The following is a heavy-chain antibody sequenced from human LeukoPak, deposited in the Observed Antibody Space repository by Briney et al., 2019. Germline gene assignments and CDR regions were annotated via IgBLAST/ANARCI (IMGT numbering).Heavy chain of an antibody. Sequence: TSETLSLTCTVSGGSINSYYWSWIRQPPGKGLEWIGYIYYSGSTNYNPSLKSRVTISLDTSKNQFSLKLSSVTAADTAVYYCARGEAGTTTDFDYWGQGTLVTVSS. J-gene: IGHJ4*02. CDR1: GGSINSYY. D-gene: IGHD1-26*01. V-gene: IGHV4-59*01. CDR2: IYYSGST. CDR3: ARGEAGTTTDFDY.